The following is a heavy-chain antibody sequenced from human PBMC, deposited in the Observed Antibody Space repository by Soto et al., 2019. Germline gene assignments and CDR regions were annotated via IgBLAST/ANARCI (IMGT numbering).Heavy chain of an antibody. V-gene: IGHV2-70*11. J-gene: IGHJ4*02. CDR3: ARISGYGDYDPGRYYFDY. CDR1: GFSLSTSGMC. D-gene: IGHD4-17*01. CDR2: IDWDDDK. Sequence: SGPTLVNPTQTLTLTCTFSGFSLSTSGMCVSWIRQPPGKALEWLARIDWDDDKYYSTSLKTRLTISKDTSKNQVVLTMTNMDPVDTATYYCARISGYGDYDPGRYYFDYWGQGTLVTVSS.